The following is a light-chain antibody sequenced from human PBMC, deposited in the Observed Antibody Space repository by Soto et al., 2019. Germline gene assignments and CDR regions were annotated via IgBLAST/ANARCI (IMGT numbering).Light chain of an antibody. J-gene: IGLJ1*01. Sequence: QSVLTQPASVSGSPGQSITISCTGTSSDVGAYNYVSWYQQHPGKAPKLMIYDVNNRPSGVSNRFSGSKSGNTASLTISGLQAEDEADYYCSSYRGSGALEVFGSGTKVTVL. CDR1: SSDVGAYNY. V-gene: IGLV2-14*01. CDR3: SSYRGSGALEV. CDR2: DVN.